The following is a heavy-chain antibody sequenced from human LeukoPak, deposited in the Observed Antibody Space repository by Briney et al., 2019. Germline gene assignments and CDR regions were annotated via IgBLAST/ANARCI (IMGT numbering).Heavy chain of an antibody. J-gene: IGHJ6*03. D-gene: IGHD3-9*01. V-gene: IGHV4-59*01. CDR1: GGSISSYY. CDR3: ARGDYDILTGYSWYMDV. Sequence: SETLSLTCTVSGGSISSYYWSWIRQPPGKGLEWIGYIYYSGSTNYNPSLESRVTISVDTSKNQFSLKLSSVTAADTAVYYCARGDYDILTGYSWYMDVWGKGTTVTISS. CDR2: IYYSGST.